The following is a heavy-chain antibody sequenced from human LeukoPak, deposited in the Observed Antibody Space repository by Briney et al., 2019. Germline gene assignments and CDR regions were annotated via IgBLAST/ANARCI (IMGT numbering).Heavy chain of an antibody. CDR1: GGSISSGDYS. Sequence: SETLSLTCAVSGGSISSGDYSWRWIRQPPGKGLEWIGYIYYSGSTNYNPSLKSRVTISVDTSKNQFSLKLSSVTAADTAVYYCARDLGGDEDYWGQGTLVTVSS. D-gene: IGHD2-21*02. J-gene: IGHJ4*02. V-gene: IGHV4-61*08. CDR3: ARDLGGDEDY. CDR2: IYYSGST.